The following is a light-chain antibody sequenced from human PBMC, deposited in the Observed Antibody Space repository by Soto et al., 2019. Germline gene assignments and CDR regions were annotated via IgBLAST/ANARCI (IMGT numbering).Light chain of an antibody. V-gene: IGLV2-14*01. J-gene: IGLJ3*02. CDR1: SSDVGAYNY. Sequence: QSALTQPASVSGSPGQSITISCTGTSSDVGAYNYVSWYQQYPDKAPKVMIYEVSNRPSGVSNRFSGSKSGNTASLTISGLQAEDEADYYCSSYTTSSTWVFGGGTKVTVL. CDR2: EVS. CDR3: SSYTTSSTWV.